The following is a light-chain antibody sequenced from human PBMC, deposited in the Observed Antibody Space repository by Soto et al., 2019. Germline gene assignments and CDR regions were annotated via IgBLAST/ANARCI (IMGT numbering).Light chain of an antibody. CDR1: QDISNY. J-gene: IGKJ3*01. V-gene: IGKV1-33*01. Sequence: DIQMTQSPSSLSASVGDRVTITCQASQDISNYLNWHQQKPGKAPKLLIYDASNLETGVPSRFSGSGSGTDFTFTISSLQAEDIATYYCQQYDNLPPFTFGPGTKVDIK. CDR2: DAS. CDR3: QQYDNLPPFT.